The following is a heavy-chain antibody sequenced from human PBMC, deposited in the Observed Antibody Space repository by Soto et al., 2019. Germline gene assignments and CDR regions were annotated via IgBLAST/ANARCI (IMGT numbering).Heavy chain of an antibody. CDR3: VRVRGGFTVTTTYYFDY. CDR2: ISYDGSNK. CDR1: GFTFSSYA. Sequence: GGSLRLSCAASGFTFSSYAMHWVRQAPGKGLEWVAVISYDGSNKYYADSVKGRFTISRDNSKNTLYLQMNSLRAEDTAVYYCVRVRGGFTVTTTYYFDYWGQGTLVTVSS. V-gene: IGHV3-30-3*01. D-gene: IGHD4-4*01. J-gene: IGHJ4*02.